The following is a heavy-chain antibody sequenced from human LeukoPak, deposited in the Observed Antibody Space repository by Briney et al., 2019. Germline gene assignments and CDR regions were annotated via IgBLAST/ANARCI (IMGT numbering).Heavy chain of an antibody. J-gene: IGHJ6*03. Sequence: NASETLSLTCTVSGGSISSYYWSWIRQPPGKGLEWIGYIYHSGNTNYNPSLKSRVTISVDTSKNQFSLKLTSVTAADTAVYHCARALRGYYMDVWGKGTTVTVSS. CDR1: GGSISSYY. CDR2: IYHSGNT. V-gene: IGHV4-59*01. D-gene: IGHD3-10*01. CDR3: ARALRGYYMDV.